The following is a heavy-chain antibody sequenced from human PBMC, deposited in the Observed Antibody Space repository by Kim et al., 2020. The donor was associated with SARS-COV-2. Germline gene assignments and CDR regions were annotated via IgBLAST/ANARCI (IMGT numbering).Heavy chain of an antibody. CDR2: VYNSGAT. CDR1: GVSVSSCCYY. J-gene: IGHJ4*02. Sequence: SETLSLTCTVSGVSVSSCCYYWGWMRQSPGKGLEWIGSVYNSGATYYTPSLRSRVTMSLDTSKYQFSLNLSSVTAADTAVYYAFYYDSSGYYYEDYWGQG. D-gene: IGHD3-22*01. V-gene: IGHV4-39*07. CDR3: FYYDSSGYYYEDY.